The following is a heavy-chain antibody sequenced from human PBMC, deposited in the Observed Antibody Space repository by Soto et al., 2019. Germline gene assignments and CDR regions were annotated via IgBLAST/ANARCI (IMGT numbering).Heavy chain of an antibody. CDR1: GDSVSSNSAA. V-gene: IGHV6-1*01. CDR3: ARXRSSGTGTDYYYYYGMDV. D-gene: IGHD1-7*01. J-gene: IGHJ6*02. Sequence: SQTPSLTCAISGDSVSSNSAAWNWIRQSPSRGLEWLGRTYYRSKWYNDYAVSVKSRITINPDTSKNQFSLQLNSVTPEDTAVYYCARXRSSGTGTDYYYYYGMDVWGQGTTVTVS. CDR2: TYYRSKWYN.